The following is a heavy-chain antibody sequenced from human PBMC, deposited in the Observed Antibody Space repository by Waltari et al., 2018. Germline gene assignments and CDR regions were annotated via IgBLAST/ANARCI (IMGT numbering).Heavy chain of an antibody. D-gene: IGHD3-22*01. J-gene: IGHJ5*02. Sequence: QVQLVQSGAEVKKPGASVKVSCKASGYTFTSYYMHWVRQAPGQGLEWMGIIKPSGGSTSYAQKFQGRVTMSRNTSTSTVYMELSSLRSEDTAVYYCASSYDSSGYYAENWFDTWGQGTLVTVSS. CDR1: GYTFTSYY. V-gene: IGHV1-46*01. CDR3: ASSYDSSGYYAENWFDT. CDR2: IKPSGGST.